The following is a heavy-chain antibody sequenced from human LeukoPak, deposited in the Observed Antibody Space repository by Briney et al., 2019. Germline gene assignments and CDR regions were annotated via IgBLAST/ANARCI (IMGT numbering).Heavy chain of an antibody. CDR2: INHGGSI. D-gene: IGHD3-10*01. Sequence: SETLSLTCAVYGGSFSGQYWGWIRQPPGKGLGWIGEINHGGSISYNASLKSRVTISLDTSQNQFSLKLSSVTAADTAVYYCAGGDYHGSESYANYWGQGTLVTVSS. J-gene: IGHJ4*02. CDR3: AGGDYHGSESYANY. CDR1: GGSFSGQY. V-gene: IGHV4-34*01.